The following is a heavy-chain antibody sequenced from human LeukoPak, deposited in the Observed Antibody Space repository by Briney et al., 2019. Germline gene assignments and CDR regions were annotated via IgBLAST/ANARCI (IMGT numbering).Heavy chain of an antibody. CDR1: GYTLTELS. Sequence: GASVKVSCKVSGYTLTELSMHWVRQAPGKGLEWMGGFDPEDGETIYAQKFQGRVTMTEDTSTDTAYMELSSLRSEDTAVYYCAFVPGIEAAGPREKDAFDLWGQGTMVTVSS. V-gene: IGHV1-24*01. D-gene: IGHD6-13*01. CDR2: FDPEDGET. J-gene: IGHJ3*01. CDR3: AFVPGIEAAGPREKDAFDL.